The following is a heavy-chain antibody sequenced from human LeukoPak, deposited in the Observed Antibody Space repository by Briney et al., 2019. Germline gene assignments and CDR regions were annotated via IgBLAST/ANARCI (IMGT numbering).Heavy chain of an antibody. CDR3: AKGPYWYFDL. CDR2: ISWNSGSI. Sequence: GGSQRLSCAASGFTFDDYAMHWVRQAPGKGLEWVSGISWNSGSIGYADSVKGRFTISRDNAKNSLYLQMNSLRAEDTALYYCAKGPYWYFDLWGRGTLVTVSS. J-gene: IGHJ2*01. V-gene: IGHV3-9*01. CDR1: GFTFDDYA.